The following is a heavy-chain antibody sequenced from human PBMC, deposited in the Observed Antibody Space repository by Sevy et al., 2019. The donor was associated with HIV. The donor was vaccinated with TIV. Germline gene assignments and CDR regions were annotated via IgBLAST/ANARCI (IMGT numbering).Heavy chain of an antibody. V-gene: IGHV4-39*01. CDR1: GGSISSSSYY. D-gene: IGHD3-3*01. Sequence: SETLSLICTVSGGSISSSSYYWGWIRQPPGKGLEWIGSIYYSGSTYYNPSLKSRVTISVDTSKNQFSLKLSSVTAADTAVYYCARLRNDFWSGYPAPGIDYWGQGTLVTVSS. J-gene: IGHJ4*02. CDR3: ARLRNDFWSGYPAPGIDY. CDR2: IYYSGST.